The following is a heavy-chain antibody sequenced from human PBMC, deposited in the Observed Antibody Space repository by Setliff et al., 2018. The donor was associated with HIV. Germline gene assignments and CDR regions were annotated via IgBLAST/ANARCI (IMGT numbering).Heavy chain of an antibody. V-gene: IGHV3-48*03. D-gene: IGHD6-25*01. CDR1: GFSFRSYE. CDR3: VRDQVGGGIGY. Sequence: GGSLRLSCEGSGFSFRSYEMNWVRQVPGEGLEWLSYIGSAGDSTIFYADSVKGRFTISRDDAKNSLYLQMNNVRAEDTAVYYCVRDQVGGGIGYWGQGTLVTVSS. CDR2: IGSAGDSTI. J-gene: IGHJ4*02.